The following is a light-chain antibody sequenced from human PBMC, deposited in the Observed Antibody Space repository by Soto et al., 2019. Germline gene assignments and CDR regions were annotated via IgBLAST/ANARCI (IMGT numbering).Light chain of an antibody. J-gene: IGKJ5*01. CDR1: LNLSSY. CDR2: DAS. Sequence: EIVLTQSPATLSLSPGERATLSCRARLNLSSYVARQQQNPHQAPKHLRYDASNRATRNPASFSGSGSGTDLTRTISSLETEELAVHYYQQRSNGPATFSKGTRLEIK. V-gene: IGKV3-11*01. CDR3: QQRSNGPAT.